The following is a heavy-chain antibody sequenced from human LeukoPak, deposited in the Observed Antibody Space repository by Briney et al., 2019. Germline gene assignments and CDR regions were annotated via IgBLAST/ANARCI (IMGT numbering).Heavy chain of an antibody. Sequence: ASVKVSCKASGYTFTSYYMHWVRQAPGQGLEWMGIISPSGGSTSYAQKFQGRVTMTRDTSTSTVYMELSSLRSEDTAVYYCARGDIVVVPAAMIGWFDPWGQGTLVTVSS. J-gene: IGHJ5*02. CDR3: ARGDIVVVPAAMIGWFDP. V-gene: IGHV1-46*01. CDR2: ISPSGGST. CDR1: GYTFTSYY. D-gene: IGHD2-2*01.